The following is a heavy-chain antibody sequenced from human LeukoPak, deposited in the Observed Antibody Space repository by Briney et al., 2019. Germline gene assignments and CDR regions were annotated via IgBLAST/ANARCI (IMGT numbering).Heavy chain of an antibody. D-gene: IGHD3-22*01. CDR2: IIPILGIA. J-gene: IGHJ4*02. V-gene: IGHV1-69*04. CDR3: ARGGIYSSGYEN. CDR1: GGTFSSYA. Sequence: SVKVSCNVSGGTFSSYAISWVRQAPGQGLEWMGRIIPILGIANYSQKFQGRLTITAVNSTSTAYMVLLSLRSEDTAVYYCARGGIYSSGYENWGQGTLVTVSS.